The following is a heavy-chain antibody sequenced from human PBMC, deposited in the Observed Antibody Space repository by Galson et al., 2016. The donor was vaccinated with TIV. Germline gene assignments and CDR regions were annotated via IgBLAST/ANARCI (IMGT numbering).Heavy chain of an antibody. Sequence: SVKVSCKASGYTFSKYGISWVRQAPGQGLEWMGWISGDSGNTDYARKFQGRVIMTADTSTGTAFLEVRSLTSDDTAVYYCARVPGRAPDYWGRGILVIVSS. J-gene: IGHJ4*02. CDR3: ARVPGRAPDY. D-gene: IGHD1-14*01. CDR1: GYTFSKYG. V-gene: IGHV1-18*04. CDR2: ISGDSGNT.